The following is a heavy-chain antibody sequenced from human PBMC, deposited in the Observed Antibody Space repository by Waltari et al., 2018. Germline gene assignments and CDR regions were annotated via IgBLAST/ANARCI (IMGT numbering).Heavy chain of an antibody. D-gene: IGHD2-15*01. CDR1: GFNVCGHA. CDR3: ARNQYWAFDY. J-gene: IGHJ4*02. Sequence: EVQLLESGGGLEQPGGDLRAACAACGFNVCGHAMGGVRQASGKGLEWVSTITKGDGDTYYADSVKGRFTMSRDNSMNTLYLRMNSLRVEDTAIYYCARNQYWAFDYWGQGTLVTVSS. V-gene: IGHV3-23*01. CDR2: ITKGDGDT.